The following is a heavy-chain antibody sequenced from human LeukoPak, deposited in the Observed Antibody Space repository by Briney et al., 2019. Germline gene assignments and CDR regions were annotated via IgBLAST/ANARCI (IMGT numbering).Heavy chain of an antibody. J-gene: IGHJ4*02. CDR2: IKQDGSEK. CDR1: GFTFSSFW. CDR3: ARGGSRHPSPEDY. D-gene: IGHD1-1*01. Sequence: GGSLRLSCAASGFTFSSFWMSWVRQAPGKGLAWVANIKQDGSEKYFVDSVKGRFTISRDNGKNSLYLQMSSLRAEDTAVYYCARGGSRHPSPEDYWGRGTLVTVSS. V-gene: IGHV3-7*03.